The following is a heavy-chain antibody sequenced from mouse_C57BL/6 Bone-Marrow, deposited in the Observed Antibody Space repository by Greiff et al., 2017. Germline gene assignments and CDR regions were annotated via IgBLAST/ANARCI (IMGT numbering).Heavy chain of an antibody. Sequence: VQLQQSGPELVKPGASVKIPCKASGYTFTDYNMDWVKQSHGKSLEWIGDINPNNGGTIYNQKFKGKATLTVDKSSSTAYMELRSLTSEDTAFXYCARNYGSSYRWYFDVWGTGTTVTVSS. CDR3: ARNYGSSYRWYFDV. CDR1: GYTFTDYN. CDR2: INPNNGGT. V-gene: IGHV1-18*01. J-gene: IGHJ1*03. D-gene: IGHD1-1*01.